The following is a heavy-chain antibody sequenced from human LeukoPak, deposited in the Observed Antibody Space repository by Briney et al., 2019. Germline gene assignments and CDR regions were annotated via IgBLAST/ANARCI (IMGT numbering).Heavy chain of an antibody. CDR1: GGSISSYY. CDR3: ARESSGKGWYSSSWYYYYMDV. J-gene: IGHJ6*03. CDR2: IYTSGST. D-gene: IGHD6-6*01. Sequence: SETLSLTCTVSGGSISSYYWSWIRQPAGKGLEWIGRIYTSGSTNYNPSLKSRVTMSVDTSKNQFSLKLSSVTAADTAVYYCARESSGKGWYSSSWYYYYMDVWGKGTTVTVSS. V-gene: IGHV4-4*07.